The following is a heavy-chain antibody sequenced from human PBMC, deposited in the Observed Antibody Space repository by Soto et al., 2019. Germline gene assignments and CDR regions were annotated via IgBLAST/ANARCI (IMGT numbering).Heavy chain of an antibody. CDR2: ISGSGGST. Sequence: GGSLRLSCAASGFTFSSYAMSWVRQAPGKGLEWVSAISGSGGSTYYADSVKGRFTISRDNSKNTLYLQMNSLRAEDTAVYYCAKVGTTINYYYYGMDVWGQGTTVTVSS. CDR3: AKVGTTINYYYYGMDV. D-gene: IGHD1-1*01. CDR1: GFTFSSYA. V-gene: IGHV3-23*01. J-gene: IGHJ6*02.